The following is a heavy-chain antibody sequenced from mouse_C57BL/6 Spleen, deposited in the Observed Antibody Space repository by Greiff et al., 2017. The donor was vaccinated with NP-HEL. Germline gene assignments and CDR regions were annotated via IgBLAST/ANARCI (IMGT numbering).Heavy chain of an antibody. CDR3: TRGGYGYGAMDY. CDR2: ISSGGDYI. D-gene: IGHD2-2*01. CDR1: GFTFSSYA. Sequence: EVQRVESGEGLVKPGGSLKLSCAASGFTFSSYAMSWVRQTPEKRLEWVAYISSGGDYIYYADTVKGRFTISRDNARNTLYLQMSSLKSEDTAMYYCTRGGYGYGAMDYWGQGTSVTVSS. V-gene: IGHV5-9-1*02. J-gene: IGHJ4*01.